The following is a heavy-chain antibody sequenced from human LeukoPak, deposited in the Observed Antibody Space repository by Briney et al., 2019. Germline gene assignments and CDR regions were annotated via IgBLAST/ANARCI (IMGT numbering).Heavy chain of an antibody. J-gene: IGHJ5*02. CDR2: IKQDGSEK. D-gene: IGHD3-9*01. Sequence: GGSLRLSCAASGFTFSSYWMSWVRQAPGKGLEWVANIKQDGSEKYYVDSVKGRFTISRDNAKNSLYLQMNSLRAEDTAVYYCARHQRDILTGYGGNWFDPWGQGTLVTVSS. V-gene: IGHV3-7*01. CDR3: ARHQRDILTGYGGNWFDP. CDR1: GFTFSSYW.